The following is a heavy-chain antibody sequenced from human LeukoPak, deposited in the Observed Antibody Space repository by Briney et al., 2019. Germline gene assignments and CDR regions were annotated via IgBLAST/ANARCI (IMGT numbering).Heavy chain of an antibody. J-gene: IGHJ4*02. Sequence: GESLKISCKGSGYSFTTYYIGWVRQMPGKGLEWMGIIYPVGSDTRYSPSFQGQVTISADKSISTAYLQWSSLKASDTAMYYCVRSRRGEDIVILPAAIDYWGRGTLVTVSS. V-gene: IGHV5-51*01. CDR1: GYSFTTYY. CDR2: IYPVGSDT. D-gene: IGHD2-2*01. CDR3: VRSRRGEDIVILPAAIDY.